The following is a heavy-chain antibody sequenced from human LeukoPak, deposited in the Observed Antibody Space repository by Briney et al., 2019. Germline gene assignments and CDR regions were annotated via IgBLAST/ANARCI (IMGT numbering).Heavy chain of an antibody. D-gene: IGHD5-12*01. J-gene: IGHJ6*03. CDR3: ASRSATSYYYYMDV. V-gene: IGHV4-61*02. CDR1: GGSISSGSYY. Sequence: SETLSLTCTVSGGSISSGSYYWSWIRQPAGKGLEWIGRIYTSGSTNYNPSLKSRVTISVDTSKNQFSLKLSSVTAADTAVYYCASRSATSYYYYMDVWGKGTTVTISS. CDR2: IYTSGST.